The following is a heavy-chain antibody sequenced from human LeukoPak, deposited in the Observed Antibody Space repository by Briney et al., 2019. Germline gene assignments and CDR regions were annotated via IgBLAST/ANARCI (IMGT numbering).Heavy chain of an antibody. CDR2: ISAYNGNT. CDR3: ARDGEYCSSTSCPGEGNWFDP. D-gene: IGHD2-2*01. CDR1: GYTFTSYG. Sequence: ASVKVSCKASGYTFTSYGISWVRQAPGQGLEWMGWISAYNGNTNYAQKLQGRVTMATDTSTSTAYMELRSLRSDDTAVYYCARDGEYCSSTSCPGEGNWFDPWGQGTLVTVSS. J-gene: IGHJ5*02. V-gene: IGHV1-18*01.